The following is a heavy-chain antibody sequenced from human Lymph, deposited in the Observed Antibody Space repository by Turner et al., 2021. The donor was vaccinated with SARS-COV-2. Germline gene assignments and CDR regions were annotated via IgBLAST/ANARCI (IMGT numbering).Heavy chain of an antibody. V-gene: IGHV1-69*04. Sequence: QVHLVQSGAEVKKPGSSVTVSCKASGGTFSSYAISWVRQAPGQGLEWMGRIIPMFGIASYAQKFQGRVSITADKSTSTGYMELSSLRSEDTAVYYCAAPFTVVTSPDGFDIWGQGTMVTISS. CDR1: GGTFSSYA. CDR3: AAPFTVVTSPDGFDI. CDR2: IIPMFGIA. D-gene: IGHD2-21*02. J-gene: IGHJ3*02.